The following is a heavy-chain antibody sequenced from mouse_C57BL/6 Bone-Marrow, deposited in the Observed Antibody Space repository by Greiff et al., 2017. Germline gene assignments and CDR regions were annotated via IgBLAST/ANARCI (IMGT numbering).Heavy chain of an antibody. D-gene: IGHD2-5*01. J-gene: IGHJ2*01. CDR1: GFSLTSYG. Sequence: VQLQQSGPGLVQPSQSLSITCTVSGFSLTSYGVHWVRQSPGKGLEWLGVIWRGGSTDYNAAFMSRLSITKDNSKSQVFFKMNSLQADDTAIYYCAKTNYSNYGYYFDYWGQGTTLTVSS. V-gene: IGHV2-5*01. CDR2: IWRGGST. CDR3: AKTNYSNYGYYFDY.